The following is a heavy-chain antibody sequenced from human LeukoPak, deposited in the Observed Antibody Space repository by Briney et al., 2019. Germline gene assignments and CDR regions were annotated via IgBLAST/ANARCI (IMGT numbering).Heavy chain of an antibody. CDR1: GLTFSGFW. V-gene: IGHV3-7*03. CDR2: INSDGSEG. CDR3: ARSSYSSSSSV. J-gene: IGHJ3*01. Sequence: PGGSLRLSCAVSGLTFSGFWMSWSRQAPGKGLEWVASINSDGSEGYYADVVKGRFTISRDNAKNSLYLQINSLRAEDTAVYYCARSSYSSSSSVWGQWTMVTVSS. D-gene: IGHD6-6*01.